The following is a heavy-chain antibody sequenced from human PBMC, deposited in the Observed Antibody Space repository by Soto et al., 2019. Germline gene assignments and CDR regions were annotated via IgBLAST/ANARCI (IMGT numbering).Heavy chain of an antibody. CDR2: IFYTGTT. CDR3: ARLVVVAPVANA. Sequence: PSETLSLTCSVSGGSISYNSYYWGWIRQPPGKGLEWVGGIFYTGTTYYSPSLKDRVTISVDTSKNSFSLILTSVTAADTAVYFCARLVVVAPVANAWGQGTLVTVSS. J-gene: IGHJ5*02. V-gene: IGHV4-39*02. CDR1: GGSISYNSYY. D-gene: IGHD2-2*01.